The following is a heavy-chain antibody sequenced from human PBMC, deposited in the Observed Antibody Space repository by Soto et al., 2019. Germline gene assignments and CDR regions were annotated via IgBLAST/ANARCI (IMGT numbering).Heavy chain of an antibody. D-gene: IGHD1-7*01. CDR1: GGSISSSSYY. CDR3: ARLPTRRGWNYVEYFDY. V-gene: IGHV4-39*01. J-gene: IGHJ4*02. CDR2: IYYSGST. Sequence: QLQLQESGPGLVKPSETLSLTCTVSGGSISSSSYYWGWIRQPPGKGLEWIGSIYYSGSTYYNPSLKSRVTISVDTSKNQFSLKLSSVTAADTAVYYCARLPTRRGWNYVEYFDYWGQGTLLTVSS.